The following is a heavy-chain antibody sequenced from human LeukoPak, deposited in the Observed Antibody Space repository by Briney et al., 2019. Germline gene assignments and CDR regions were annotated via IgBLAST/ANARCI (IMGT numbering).Heavy chain of an antibody. J-gene: IGHJ2*01. CDR1: GGSISSYY. Sequence: PSETLSLTCTVSGGSISSYYWSWIRQPPGKGLEWIGYIYTSGSTNYNPSLKSRVTISVDTSKNQFSLKLSSLTAADTAVYYCARQSRGTWYFDLWGRGTLVTVSS. CDR2: IYTSGST. V-gene: IGHV4-4*09. D-gene: IGHD3-16*01. CDR3: ARQSRGTWYFDL.